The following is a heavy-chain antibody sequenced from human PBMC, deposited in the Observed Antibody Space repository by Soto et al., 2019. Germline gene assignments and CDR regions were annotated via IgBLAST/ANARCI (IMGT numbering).Heavy chain of an antibody. V-gene: IGHV5-10-1*01. CDR2: IDPSDSYT. D-gene: IGHD6-19*01. CDR1: GYSFTSYW. CDR3: AGNPALNSGLGYYYYGMDV. Sequence: GESLKISCKGSGYSFTSYWISWVRQMPGKGLEWMGRIDPSDSYTNYSPSFQGHVTISADKSINTAYLQWSSLKASDTAMYYCAGNPALNSGLGYYYYGMDVWGQGTTVPAP. J-gene: IGHJ6*02.